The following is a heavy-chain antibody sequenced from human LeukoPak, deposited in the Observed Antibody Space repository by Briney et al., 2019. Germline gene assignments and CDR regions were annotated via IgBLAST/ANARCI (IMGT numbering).Heavy chain of an antibody. CDR1: GFTFSSYW. CDR3: AREVVGTWERTDH. J-gene: IGHJ4*02. Sequence: GGSLRLSCAASGFTFSSYWMSWVRQAPGKGLEWVANIKQDGSEKYYVDSVKGRFTISRDNAKSSLYLQMNSLRVEDTAVYYCAREVVGTWERTDHWGQGTLVTVSS. V-gene: IGHV3-7*01. D-gene: IGHD1-26*01. CDR2: IKQDGSEK.